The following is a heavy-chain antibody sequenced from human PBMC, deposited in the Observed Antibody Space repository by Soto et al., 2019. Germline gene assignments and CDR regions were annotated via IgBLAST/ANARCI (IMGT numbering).Heavy chain of an antibody. CDR2: ISGSGGST. Sequence: EVQLLESGGGLVQPGGSLRLSCAASGFTFSSYAMSWVRQAPGKGLEWVSAISGSGGSTYYADSVKGRFTISRDNSKKTLYLQMNSLRGEDTAVYYCAKDLKNTLVRGGLKLTYYDYYYAMDVWGQGTTVTVSS. CDR3: AKDLKNTLVRGGLKLTYYDYYYAMDV. CDR1: GFTFSSYA. D-gene: IGHD3-10*01. V-gene: IGHV3-23*01. J-gene: IGHJ6*02.